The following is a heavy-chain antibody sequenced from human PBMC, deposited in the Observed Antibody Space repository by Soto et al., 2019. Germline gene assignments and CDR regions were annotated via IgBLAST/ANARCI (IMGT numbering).Heavy chain of an antibody. CDR3: AKERATTTAFDY. Sequence: EVQLLESGGGLVQDGGSLRLSCAASGFTFSRDGMSWVRQAPGKGLEWVSLITDNGGSTYYPDSVKGRFTISRDNTKNTLFLQINRLRAEDTDVYYCAKERATTTAFDYWGQGALVTVSS. D-gene: IGHD4-17*01. J-gene: IGHJ4*02. V-gene: IGHV3-23*01. CDR1: GFTFSRDG. CDR2: ITDNGGST.